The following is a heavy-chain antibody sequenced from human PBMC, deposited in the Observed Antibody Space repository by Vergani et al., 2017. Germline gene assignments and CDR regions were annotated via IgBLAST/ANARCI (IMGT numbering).Heavy chain of an antibody. CDR2: IYYSGST. V-gene: IGHV4-59*01. CDR1: GGSIRSYY. D-gene: IGHD3-3*01. CDR3: AGEEGTISSHDALDI. J-gene: IGHJ3*02. Sequence: QVQLQESGPGLVKPSETLSITCTVSGGSIRSYYWSWIRQPPGKGLEWIGYIYYSGSTNYNHSLTSQVTIAVDTSKKQFSLKLRSVTAADTAVYYCAGEEGTISSHDALDIWGQGTMVTVSS.